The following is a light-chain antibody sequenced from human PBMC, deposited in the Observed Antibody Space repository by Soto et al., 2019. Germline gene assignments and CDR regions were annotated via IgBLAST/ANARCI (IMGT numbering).Light chain of an antibody. CDR2: ENN. Sequence: QSVLTQPPSVSEAPGQRVTISCTGSSSNIGAGYEAHWYQQVPGTAPKLLIYENNNRPSWVPDRFSGSKSGTSASLAITGLQAEDEDEYYCQSYDSSLSGYVFGTGTKVTVL. CDR1: SSNIGAGYE. CDR3: QSYDSSLSGYV. J-gene: IGLJ1*01. V-gene: IGLV1-40*01.